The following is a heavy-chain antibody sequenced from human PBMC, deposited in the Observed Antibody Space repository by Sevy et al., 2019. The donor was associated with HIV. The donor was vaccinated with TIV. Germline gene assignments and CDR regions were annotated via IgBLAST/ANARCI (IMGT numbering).Heavy chain of an antibody. D-gene: IGHD5-18*01. J-gene: IGHJ4*02. CDR1: RFTFSTYA. V-gene: IGHV3-30-3*01. CDR2: ISYDGSNK. Sequence: GGSLRLSCAASRFTFSTYAMHWVRQAPGKGLEWVAVISYDGSNKYYADSVKGRFTISRDNSKNTMYLQMNSLRAEETAVYYCARDFVDTAMVTTFAFDYWGQGTLVTVSS. CDR3: ARDFVDTAMVTTFAFDY.